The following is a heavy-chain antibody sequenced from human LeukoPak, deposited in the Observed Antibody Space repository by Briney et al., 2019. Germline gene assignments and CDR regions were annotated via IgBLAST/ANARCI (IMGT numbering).Heavy chain of an antibody. CDR1: GGSISSGGYY. J-gene: IGHJ4*02. D-gene: IGHD4-17*01. CDR2: IYSTGST. Sequence: PSQTLSLTCTVSGGSISSGGYYWSWIRQPAGKGLEYIGRIYSTGSTNYNPSLRSRVTISVDTSKNHFSLKLSSVTAADTAVYYCARDYYGDYGNFDDWGQGTLVTVSS. CDR3: ARDYYGDYGNFDD. V-gene: IGHV4-61*02.